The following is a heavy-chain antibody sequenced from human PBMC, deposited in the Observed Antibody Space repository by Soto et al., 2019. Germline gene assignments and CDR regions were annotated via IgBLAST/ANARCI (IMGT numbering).Heavy chain of an antibody. V-gene: IGHV1-69*12. CDR2: IIPLFRTP. J-gene: IGHJ6*02. D-gene: IGHD4-4*01. Sequence: QVQLVQSGAEMKEPGLSVKVSCKTSGGTFSSSAISWLRQAPGQGLEWMGGIIPLFRTPDYAQKFQGRVTIAANDSTSTAYMELSSLRSEDTAVYYCARDNDRLQLGWNYYYHLDVWGQGTTITVSS. CDR1: GGTFSSSA. CDR3: ARDNDRLQLGWNYYYHLDV.